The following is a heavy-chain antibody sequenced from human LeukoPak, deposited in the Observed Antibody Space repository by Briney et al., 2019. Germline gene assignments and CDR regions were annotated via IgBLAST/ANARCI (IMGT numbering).Heavy chain of an antibody. CDR3: ASNYYDSSGSLDVYYFDY. D-gene: IGHD3-22*01. V-gene: IGHV4-39*01. Sequence: RSSETLSLTCTVSGGSISSSSYYWGWIRQPPGKGLEWIGSIYYSGSTYYNPSLKSRVTISVDTSKNQFSLKLSSVTAADTAVYYCASNYYDSSGSLDVYYFDYWGQGTLVTVSS. J-gene: IGHJ4*02. CDR2: IYYSGST. CDR1: GGSISSSSYY.